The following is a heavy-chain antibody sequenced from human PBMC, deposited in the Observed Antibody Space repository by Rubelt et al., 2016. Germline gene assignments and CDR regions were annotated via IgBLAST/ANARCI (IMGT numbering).Heavy chain of an antibody. CDR2: FYYSGST. V-gene: IGHV4-59*01. J-gene: IGHJ4*02. CDR3: ARGSREPGEIDY. Sequence: QVQLQESGPGLVKPSETLSLTCTVSGASIRNNNWSWIRQPPGKGLEWIGYFYYSGSTNYNPPLRSRVTISVDTSKNQFTLKLNAVTAADTAVYYCARGSREPGEIDYWGQGTLVTVSS. D-gene: IGHD3-10*01. CDR1: GASIRNNN.